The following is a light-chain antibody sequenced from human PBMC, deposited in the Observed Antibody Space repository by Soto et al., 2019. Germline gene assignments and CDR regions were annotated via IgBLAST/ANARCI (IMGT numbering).Light chain of an antibody. CDR2: AAS. CDR3: QQSYSSPHT. J-gene: IGKJ1*01. V-gene: IGKV1-39*01. Sequence: DIQMTQSPSSLSASVGDRVAITCRAIQSIDNYVNWYQQKPGKAPQLLIYAASTLQSGVPSRFSGSGSGTDFTLTISSLQREDFATYHCQQSYSSPHTFGQGTKVDIK. CDR1: QSIDNY.